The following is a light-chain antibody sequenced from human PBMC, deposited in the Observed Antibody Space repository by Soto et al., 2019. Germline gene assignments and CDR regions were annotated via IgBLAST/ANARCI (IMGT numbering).Light chain of an antibody. CDR3: QQNSTRLT. CDR1: QTVSSN. Sequence: EIVMTQSPDTLSVSPGEGATLSCRASQTVSSNLAWYQQKPGQAPRLLIYDASTRATGIPARFSGSGSEAAFTLISSRLQYEDVSDYYHQQNSTRLTFGGGTKLEIK. J-gene: IGKJ4*01. V-gene: IGKV3-15*01. CDR2: DAS.